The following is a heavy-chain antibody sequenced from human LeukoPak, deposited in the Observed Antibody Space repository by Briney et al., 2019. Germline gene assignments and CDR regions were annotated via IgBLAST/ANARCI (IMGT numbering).Heavy chain of an antibody. Sequence: SETLSLNCAGEGGSFSGFYWCFTRPPPWTWLEWIGEINHSGSTNYNPSLKSRVTISVDTSKNQFSLKLSSVTAADTAVYYCARGKGDFPIDYWGQGTLVTVSS. J-gene: IGHJ4*02. CDR1: GGSFSGFY. CDR3: ARGKGDFPIDY. V-gene: IGHV4-34*01. D-gene: IGHD3-10*01. CDR2: INHSGST.